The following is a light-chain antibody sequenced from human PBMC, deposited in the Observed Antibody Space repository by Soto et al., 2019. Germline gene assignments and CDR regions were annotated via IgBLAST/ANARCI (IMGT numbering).Light chain of an antibody. Sequence: EIVMTQSPATLSVSPGERATLSCRASQSVSSNLAWYQQKPGQAPRLLIYGASTRATGIPARFSGSGSGTEFTLTISSLQSEDFAVYYCQQYNNWPVGFTFRPGTKVDIK. CDR1: QSVSSN. J-gene: IGKJ3*01. CDR2: GAS. V-gene: IGKV3-15*01. CDR3: QQYNNWPVGFT.